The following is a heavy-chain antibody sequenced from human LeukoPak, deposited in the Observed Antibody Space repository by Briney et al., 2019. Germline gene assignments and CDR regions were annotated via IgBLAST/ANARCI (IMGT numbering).Heavy chain of an antibody. D-gene: IGHD3-10*01. J-gene: IGHJ5*02. CDR1: GGSISSYY. Sequence: ASETLSLTCTVSGGSISSYYWSWIRQPPGKGLEWIGYIYYSGSTNYNPSLKSRVTISVDTSKNQFSLKLSSVTAADTAVYYCARLLTMVRGVSGWFDPWGQGTLVTVSS. CDR2: IYYSGST. CDR3: ARLLTMVRGVSGWFDP. V-gene: IGHV4-59*08.